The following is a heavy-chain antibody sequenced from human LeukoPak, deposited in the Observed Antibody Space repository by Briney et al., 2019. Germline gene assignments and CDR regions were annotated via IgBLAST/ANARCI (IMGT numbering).Heavy chain of an antibody. J-gene: IGHJ4*02. D-gene: IGHD3-22*01. V-gene: IGHV4-59*08. CDR2: IYYSGST. Sequence: SETLSLTCSVSDDSITMYYWTWIRQPPGKGLEWIGFIYYSGSTNYNPSLKSRVTISVDTSKNQFSLRLSSVTAADTAVYFCARGILRDYYDSSGFYHRGGVGYWGQGTLVTVSS. CDR1: DDSITMYY. CDR3: ARGILRDYYDSSGFYHRGGVGY.